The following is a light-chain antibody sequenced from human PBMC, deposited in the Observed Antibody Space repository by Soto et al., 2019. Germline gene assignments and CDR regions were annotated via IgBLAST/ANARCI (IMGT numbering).Light chain of an antibody. Sequence: QSALTQPPSASGSPGQSVTISCTGTSSDVGCYNYVSWYQQHPGKAPKLMIYEVSKRPSGVPDRFSGSKSGNTASLTVSGLQAEDEADYYCSSYAGSRGVFGGGTKLNVL. CDR3: SSYAGSRGV. CDR1: SSDVGCYNY. V-gene: IGLV2-8*01. CDR2: EVS. J-gene: IGLJ2*01.